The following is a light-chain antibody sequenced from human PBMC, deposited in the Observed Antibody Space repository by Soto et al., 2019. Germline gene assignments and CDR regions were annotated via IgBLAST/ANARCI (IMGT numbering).Light chain of an antibody. CDR3: QQFGISPRT. CDR2: GSS. V-gene: IGKV3-20*01. CDR1: QSVSSSY. Sequence: EIVLTQSPGTLSLSPGERTTLSCRASQSVSSSYLAWYQQKPGQAPRLLIYGSSTRATGIPDRFSGSGSGTDFTLTITRLDPEDFAVYYCQQFGISPRTFGQGTKLE. J-gene: IGKJ2*01.